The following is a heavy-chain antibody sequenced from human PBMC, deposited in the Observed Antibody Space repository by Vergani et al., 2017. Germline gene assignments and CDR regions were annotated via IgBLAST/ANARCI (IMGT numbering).Heavy chain of an antibody. CDR1: GCSLSTSGMC. D-gene: IGHD6-6*01. Sequence: QVTLRESGPALVKPTQTLTLTCTFSGCSLSTSGMCVSWLRQPPGKALEWLALIDWDDDKYYSTSLKTRLTISKDTSKNQVVLTMTNMDPVDTATYYCARREYSSSSGGFDYWGQGTLVTVSS. CDR3: ARREYSSSSGGFDY. CDR2: IDWDDDK. J-gene: IGHJ4*02. V-gene: IGHV2-70*13.